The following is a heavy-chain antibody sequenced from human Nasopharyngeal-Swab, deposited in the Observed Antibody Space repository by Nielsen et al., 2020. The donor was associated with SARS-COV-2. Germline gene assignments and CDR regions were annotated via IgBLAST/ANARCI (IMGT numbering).Heavy chain of an antibody. J-gene: IGHJ4*02. Sequence: GESLKISCAASGFTFSSYAMSWVRQAPGKGLEWVSVISDSGGDTYYADSVKGRFTISRDNSRNTLYLQMNSLRAEDTAVYYCAKDLTYDGDYLGGFEYWGQGTLVTVSS. V-gene: IGHV3-23*01. CDR1: GFTFSSYA. CDR2: ISDSGGDT. D-gene: IGHD4-17*01. CDR3: AKDLTYDGDYLGGFEY.